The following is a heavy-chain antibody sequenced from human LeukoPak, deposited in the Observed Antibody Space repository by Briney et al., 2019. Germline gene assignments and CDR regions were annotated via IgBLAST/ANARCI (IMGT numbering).Heavy chain of an antibody. V-gene: IGHV3-21*01. CDR1: GFTFSSYS. CDR2: ISSSSSYI. Sequence: GGSLRLSCAASGFTFSSYSMNWVRQAPGKGLEWVSSISSSSSYIYYADSVKGRFTISRDNAKNTLYLQMNSLRAEDTAVYYCARAAYYYDSSGYLDWGQGTLVTVSS. D-gene: IGHD3-22*01. CDR3: ARAAYYYDSSGYLD. J-gene: IGHJ4*02.